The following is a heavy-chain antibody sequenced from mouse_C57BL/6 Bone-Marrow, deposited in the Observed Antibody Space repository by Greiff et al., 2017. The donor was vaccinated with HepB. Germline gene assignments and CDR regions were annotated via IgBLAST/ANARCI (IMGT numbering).Heavy chain of an antibody. D-gene: IGHD1-1*01. V-gene: IGHV1-54*01. J-gene: IGHJ2*01. CDR2: INPGSGGT. Sequence: LQESGAELVRPGTSVKVSCKASGYAFTNYLIEWVKQRPGQGLEWIGVINPGSGGTNYNEKFKGKATLTADKSSSTAYMQLSSLTSEDSAVYFCAREGTTVVARYYFDYWGQGTTLTVSS. CDR3: AREGTTVVARYYFDY. CDR1: GYAFTNYL.